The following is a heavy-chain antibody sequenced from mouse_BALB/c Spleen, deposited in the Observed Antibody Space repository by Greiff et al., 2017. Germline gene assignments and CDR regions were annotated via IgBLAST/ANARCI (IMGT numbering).Heavy chain of an antibody. D-gene: IGHD2-3*01. J-gene: IGHJ3*01. Sequence: EVQVVESGGGLVKPGGSLKLSCAASGFTFSSYAMSWVRQTPEKRLEWVASISSGGSTYYPDSVKGRFTISRDNARNILYLQMSSLRSEDTAMYYCARGGGLYDPFAYWGQGTLVTVAA. CDR3: ARGGGLYDPFAY. CDR1: GFTFSSYA. CDR2: ISSGGST. V-gene: IGHV5-6-5*01.